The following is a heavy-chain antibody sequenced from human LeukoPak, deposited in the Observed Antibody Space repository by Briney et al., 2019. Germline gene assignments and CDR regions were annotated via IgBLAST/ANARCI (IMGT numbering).Heavy chain of an antibody. J-gene: IGHJ5*02. D-gene: IGHD6-19*01. CDR1: GGSISSSNW. CDR2: IYHSGST. V-gene: IGHV4-4*02. Sequence: KSSGTLSLTCAVSGGSISSSNWWSWVRQPPGKGLEWIGEIYHSGSTNYNPSLKSRVTISVDKSKNQFSLKLSSVTAADTAVYYCARDLEGSSGWYSLSFGPWGQGTLVTVSS. CDR3: ARDLEGSSGWYSLSFGP.